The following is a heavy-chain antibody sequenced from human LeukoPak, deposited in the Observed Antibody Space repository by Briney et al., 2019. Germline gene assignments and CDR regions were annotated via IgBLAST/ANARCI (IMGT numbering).Heavy chain of an antibody. CDR1: GFTLSSYE. J-gene: IGHJ5*02. Sequence: PGGSLRLSCTVSGFTLSSYEMTWFRQAPGKGLEWVSSIGYGGADSHYADSVKGRFTISRDNSKNTLYLQMNSLRAEDTAVYYCAKDLYDILTGFPHNWFDPWGQGTLVTVSS. D-gene: IGHD3-9*01. V-gene: IGHV3-23*01. CDR2: IGYGGADS. CDR3: AKDLYDILTGFPHNWFDP.